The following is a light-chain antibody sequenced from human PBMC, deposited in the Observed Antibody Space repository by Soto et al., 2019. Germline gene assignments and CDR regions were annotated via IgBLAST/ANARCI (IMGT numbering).Light chain of an antibody. CDR1: QSVLSSSNNKNY. Sequence: DIVMTQSPDSLAVSLGERATINCKSSQSVLSSSNNKNYLAWYQQKPGQPPKLLIYWASTRESGVPDRFSGSGSGTDFTLTISSLQAEDVAVYYCQQYSSTPPTFGQGTKLEIK. CDR3: QQYSSTPPT. CDR2: WAS. J-gene: IGKJ2*01. V-gene: IGKV4-1*01.